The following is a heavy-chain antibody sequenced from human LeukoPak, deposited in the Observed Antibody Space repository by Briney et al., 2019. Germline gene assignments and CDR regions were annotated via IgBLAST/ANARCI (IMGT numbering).Heavy chain of an antibody. J-gene: IGHJ4*02. V-gene: IGHV4-39*01. CDR2: MSYSGST. Sequence: SETLSLTCTVSGVSISSSSYFWGWIRQPPGKGLEWVGSMSYSGSTYYNPSLKSRVTISVDTSKNQFSLKLSSVTAADTAVYYCARAVDGSVDYWGQGTLVTVSS. CDR3: ARAVDGSVDY. D-gene: IGHD3-10*01. CDR1: GVSISSSSYF.